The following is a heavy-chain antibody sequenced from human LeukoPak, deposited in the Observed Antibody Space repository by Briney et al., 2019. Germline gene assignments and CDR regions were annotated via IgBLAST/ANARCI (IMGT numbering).Heavy chain of an antibody. CDR3: ARGFCTSGRCSKYDY. D-gene: IGHD2-15*01. CDR2: IGSNSSYI. CDR1: GFTFSGYS. J-gene: IGHJ4*02. Sequence: PGGSLRLSCAASGFTFSGYSMTWVRQAPGKGLEWVSSIGSNSSYIFYADSVKGRFTISRDNAKNSLYLQMNSLRADDTAVYYCARGFCTSGRCSKYDYWGQGTLVTVSS. V-gene: IGHV3-21*01.